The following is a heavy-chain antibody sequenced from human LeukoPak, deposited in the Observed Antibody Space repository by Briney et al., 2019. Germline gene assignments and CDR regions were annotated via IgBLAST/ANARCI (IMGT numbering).Heavy chain of an antibody. CDR1: GFTFSSYA. V-gene: IGHV3-23*01. D-gene: IGHD3-22*01. J-gene: IGHJ4*02. CDR2: ISGSGGST. Sequence: GGSLRLSCAASGFTFSSYAMRWVRQAPGKGLEWVSAISGSGGSTYYADSVKGRFTISRDNSKNTLYLQMNSLRAEDTAVYYCAKDLRVYYDSSGYYYPEPFDYWGQGTLVTVSS. CDR3: AKDLRVYYDSSGYYYPEPFDY.